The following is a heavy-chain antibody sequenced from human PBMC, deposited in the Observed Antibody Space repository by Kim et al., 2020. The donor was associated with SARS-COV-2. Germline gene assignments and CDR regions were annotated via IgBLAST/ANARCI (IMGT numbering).Heavy chain of an antibody. CDR3: ALSNQAVAGFED. V-gene: IGHV5-51*01. CDR2: IYPGDSNT. D-gene: IGHD6-19*01. CDR1: GYSFSRYW. J-gene: IGHJ4*02. Sequence: GESLKISCKGSGYSFSRYWIGWVRQMPGKGLEWMGIIYPGDSNTRYSPSFQGQVTFSADKSISTAYLQWSSLKASDTAMYYCALSNQAVAGFEDWGQGTLVTVSS.